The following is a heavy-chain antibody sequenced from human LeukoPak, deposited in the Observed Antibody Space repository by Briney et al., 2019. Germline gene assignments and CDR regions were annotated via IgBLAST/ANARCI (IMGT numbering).Heavy chain of an antibody. Sequence: PGGSLTLSCAASGFSFSSFSMNWVRQAPGEGLEWVSYISGGSSFTYYDDSVQGRFTISRDNAKNSLYLQMNSLRAEDTAVYYCARDLGYSSGPNYWGQGTRVTVSS. CDR1: GFSFSSFS. D-gene: IGHD6-19*01. CDR3: ARDLGYSSGPNY. J-gene: IGHJ4*02. CDR2: ISGGSSFT. V-gene: IGHV3-21*01.